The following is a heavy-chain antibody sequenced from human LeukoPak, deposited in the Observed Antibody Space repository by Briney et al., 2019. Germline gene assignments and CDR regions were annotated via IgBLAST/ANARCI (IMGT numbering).Heavy chain of an antibody. V-gene: IGHV3-33*08. CDR1: GFTFSSYG. CDR3: AREDSGWYYYYYGMDV. J-gene: IGHJ6*02. CDR2: IWYDGSNK. Sequence: GGSLRLSCGASGFTFSSYGMHWVRQAPGKGLEWVAVIWYDGSNKYYADSVKGRFTISRDNSKNTLYLQMNSLRAEDTAVYYCAREDSGWYYYYYGMDVWGQGTTVTVSS. D-gene: IGHD6-19*01.